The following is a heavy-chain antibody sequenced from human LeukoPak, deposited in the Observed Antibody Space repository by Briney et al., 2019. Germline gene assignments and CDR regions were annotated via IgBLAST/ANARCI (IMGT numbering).Heavy chain of an antibody. CDR2: INPDSGDT. J-gene: IGHJ5*02. V-gene: IGHV1-2*02. Sequence: ASVKVSCKASGYTFTYYYIHWMRQAPGQGLEWMGWINPDSGDTSYAQKFQGRVTMTRDTSISTVYVELGRLRSDDTAVYYCAREIRELKGYCSSTSCYRTWFDPWGQGTLVTVSS. D-gene: IGHD2-2*02. CDR3: AREIRELKGYCSSTSCYRTWFDP. CDR1: GYTFTYYY.